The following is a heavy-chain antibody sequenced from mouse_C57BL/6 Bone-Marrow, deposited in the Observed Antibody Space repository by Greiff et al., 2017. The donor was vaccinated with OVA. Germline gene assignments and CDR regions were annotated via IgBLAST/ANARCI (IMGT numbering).Heavy chain of an antibody. D-gene: IGHD2-4*01. CDR1: GYTFTSYG. CDR3: ARWRLRRPAWFAY. J-gene: IGHJ3*01. V-gene: IGHV1-81*01. Sequence: QVQLQQSGAELARPGASVKLSCKASGYTFTSYGISCVKQRTGQGLEWIGEIYPRSGNTYYNEKFKGKATLTADKSSSTAYMELRSLTSEDSAVYFCARWRLRRPAWFAYWGQGTLVTVSA. CDR2: IYPRSGNT.